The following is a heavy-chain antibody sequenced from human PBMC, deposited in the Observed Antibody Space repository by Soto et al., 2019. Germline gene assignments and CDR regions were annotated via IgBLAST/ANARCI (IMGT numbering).Heavy chain of an antibody. D-gene: IGHD2-15*01. Sequence: GESLKISCKGSGYSFTSYWIGWVRQMPGKGLEWMGIIYPGDSDTRYSPSFQGQVTISADKSTSTAYLQWSSLKASDTAMYYCARYGVVAATENWFDPWGQGTLVTVSS. V-gene: IGHV5-51*01. CDR3: ARYGVVAATENWFDP. CDR1: GYSFTSYW. J-gene: IGHJ5*02. CDR2: IYPGDSDT.